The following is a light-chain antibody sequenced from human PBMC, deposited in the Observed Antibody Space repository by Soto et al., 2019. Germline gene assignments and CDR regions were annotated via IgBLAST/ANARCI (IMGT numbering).Light chain of an antibody. CDR1: QSVNSNY. J-gene: IGKJ2*01. V-gene: IGKV3-20*01. CDR3: QQYGSSLYT. CDR2: GAS. Sequence: EIVLTQSPGTLSLSPGERATLSCRASQSVNSNYLGWYQQKPGQAPRLLIYGASSRATGIPDRFSGSGSGTDFTLTISRLEPEDFAVYYCQQYGSSLYTFGQGTKVEIK.